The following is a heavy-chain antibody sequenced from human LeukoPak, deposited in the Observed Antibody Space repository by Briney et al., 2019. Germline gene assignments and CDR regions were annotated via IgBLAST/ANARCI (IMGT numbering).Heavy chain of an antibody. V-gene: IGHV3-43*02. CDR2: ISGDGGST. D-gene: IGHD3-3*01. J-gene: IGHJ6*02. Sequence: PGGSLRLSCAASGFTFDDYAMHWVRQAPGKGLEWVSLISGDGGSTYYADSVKGRFTISRDNSKNSLYLQMNSLRAEDTALYYCAKDLSGSGYGRGYYGMDVWGQGTTVTVSS. CDR3: AKDLSGSGYGRGYYGMDV. CDR1: GFTFDDYA.